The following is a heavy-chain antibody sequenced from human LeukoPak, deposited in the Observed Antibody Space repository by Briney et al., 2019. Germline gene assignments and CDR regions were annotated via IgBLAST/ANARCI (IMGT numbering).Heavy chain of an antibody. Sequence: PRASVKVSRKASGGTFSSYAISWVRQAPGQGLEWMGGIIPIFGTANYAQKFQGRVTITADESTSTAYMELSSLRSEDTAVYYCARGSLWFGELLSPYGMDVWGQGTTVTVSS. J-gene: IGHJ6*02. CDR2: IIPIFGTA. CDR1: GGTFSSYA. CDR3: ARGSLWFGELLSPYGMDV. D-gene: IGHD3-10*01. V-gene: IGHV1-69*13.